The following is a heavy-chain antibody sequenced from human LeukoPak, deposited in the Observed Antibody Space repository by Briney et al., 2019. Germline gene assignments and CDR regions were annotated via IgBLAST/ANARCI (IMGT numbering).Heavy chain of an antibody. Sequence: PGGSLRLSCAASGFTFSSYAVSWVRQAPGKGLEWVSGISGSGGSTYYADSVKGRFTSSRDNSKNTPYLQMNSLRAEDTAVYYCAKETSGHNWFDPWGQGTLVTVSS. CDR3: AKETSGHNWFDP. J-gene: IGHJ5*02. CDR1: GFTFSSYA. CDR2: ISGSGGST. V-gene: IGHV3-23*01. D-gene: IGHD6-25*01.